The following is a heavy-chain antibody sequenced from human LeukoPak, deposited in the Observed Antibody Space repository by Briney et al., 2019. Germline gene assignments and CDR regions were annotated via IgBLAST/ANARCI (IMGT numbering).Heavy chain of an antibody. Sequence: PSGTLSHTCAVSGGSISSSNWWSWVRQPPGKGLEWIGSIYYSGSTYYNPSLKSRVTISVDTSKNQFSLKLNSVTATDTAVYYCARHYGPWGQGTLVTVSS. CDR2: IYYSGST. V-gene: IGHV4-4*02. J-gene: IGHJ4*02. CDR1: GGSISSSNW. CDR3: ARHYGP. D-gene: IGHD3-16*01.